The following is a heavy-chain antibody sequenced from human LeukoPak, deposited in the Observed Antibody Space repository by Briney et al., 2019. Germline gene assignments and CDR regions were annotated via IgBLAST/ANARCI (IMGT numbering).Heavy chain of an antibody. V-gene: IGHV4-31*03. CDR1: GGSLSSGGYY. J-gene: IGHJ1*01. D-gene: IGHD3-22*01. CDR2: IYYSGST. CDR3: ARGASSGYYTGYFQH. Sequence: PSQTLSLTCTVSGGSLSSGGYYWSWIRQHPGKGLEWIGYIYYSGSTYYNPSLKSRVTISVDTSKNQFSLKLSSVTAADTAVYYCARGASSGYYTGYFQHWGQGTLVTVSS.